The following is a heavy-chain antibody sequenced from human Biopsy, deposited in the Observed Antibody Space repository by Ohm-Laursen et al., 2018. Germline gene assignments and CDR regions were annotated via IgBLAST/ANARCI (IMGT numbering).Heavy chain of an antibody. CDR2: IDPDSGRT. D-gene: IGHD2-15*01. V-gene: IGHV1-2*02. J-gene: IGHJ4*02. CDR3: ARDPYCSGGNCYSPLDH. Sequence: ASVKVSCKASGYTVTDYYVHWVRQAPGQGLEWMGWIDPDSGRTSFGQNFQGRVTMTSDTSTGTAYLELTRLRSDDTAVYYCARDPYCSGGNCYSPLDHWGQGTLVTVSA. CDR1: GYTVTDYY.